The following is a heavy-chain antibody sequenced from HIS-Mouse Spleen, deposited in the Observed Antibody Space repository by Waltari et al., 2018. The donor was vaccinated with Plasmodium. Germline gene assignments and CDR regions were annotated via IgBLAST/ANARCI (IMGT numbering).Heavy chain of an antibody. Sequence: QVQLVESGGGVVQPGRSLRLSCAASGFTFSSYGMHWVRQAPGKGLEWVAVISYDGSNKYYADSVKGRFTISRDNSENTLYLQMNSLRAEDTAVYYCAKILSYSSSPEDYWGQGTLVTVSS. CDR2: ISYDGSNK. V-gene: IGHV3-30*18. D-gene: IGHD6-6*01. CDR3: AKILSYSSSPEDY. J-gene: IGHJ4*02. CDR1: GFTFSSYG.